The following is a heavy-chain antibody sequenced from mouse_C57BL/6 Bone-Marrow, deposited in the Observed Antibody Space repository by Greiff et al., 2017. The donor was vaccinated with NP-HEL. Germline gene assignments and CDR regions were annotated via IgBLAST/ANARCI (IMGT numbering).Heavy chain of an antibody. Sequence: EVKVVESGGGLVKPGGSLKLSCAASGFTFSSYTMSWVRQTPEKRLEWVATISGGGGNTYYPDSVKGRFTISRDNAKNTLYLQMSSLWSEDTALYYCARHATYYSNYNYFDYWGQGTTLTVSS. J-gene: IGHJ2*01. CDR3: ARHATYYSNYNYFDY. CDR1: GFTFSSYT. CDR2: ISGGGGNT. V-gene: IGHV5-9*01. D-gene: IGHD2-5*01.